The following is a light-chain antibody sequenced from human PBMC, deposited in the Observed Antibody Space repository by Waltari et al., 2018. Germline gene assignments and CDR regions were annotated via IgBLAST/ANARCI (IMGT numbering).Light chain of an antibody. Sequence: DIVMTQSPESLAVSLCERANINCKSSQSALQSSTHRNSLAWYQQKPGQPPKLLIFWASSRDSGVPDRFSGSGSKTDFTLTISSLQAEDVATYYWQQYYSLRTFGQGTKVDIK. CDR3: QQYYSLRT. CDR1: QSALQSSTHRNS. V-gene: IGKV4-1*01. J-gene: IGKJ1*01. CDR2: WAS.